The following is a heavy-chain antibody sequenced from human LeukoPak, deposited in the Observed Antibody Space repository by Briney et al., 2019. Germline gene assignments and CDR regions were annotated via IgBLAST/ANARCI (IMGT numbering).Heavy chain of an antibody. J-gene: IGHJ6*02. CDR3: ASEYYYYDMDV. D-gene: IGHD6-6*01. Sequence: SETLSLTCAVYGGTFSGYYWTWIRQPPGKGLEWIGEINHSGSTTYNPSLKSRVTISVDTSKNQFFLKLSSVTAADTAVYYCASEYYYYDMDVWGQGTTVTVSS. CDR2: INHSGST. V-gene: IGHV4-34*01. CDR1: GGTFSGYY.